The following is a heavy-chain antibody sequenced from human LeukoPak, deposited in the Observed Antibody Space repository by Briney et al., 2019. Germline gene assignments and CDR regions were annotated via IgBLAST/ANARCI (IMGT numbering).Heavy chain of an antibody. CDR2: INPNSGGT. V-gene: IGHV1-2*02. D-gene: IGHD2-8*01. CDR1: GYTFTGYY. CDR3: ARGPLRRMAGDYYYYMDV. J-gene: IGHJ6*03. Sequence: ASVKVSCKASGYTFTGYYIHWVRQAPGQGLEWMGWINPNSGGTNYAQKFQGRVTMTRDTSISTAYMDLSRLRSDDTAVYYCARGPLRRMAGDYYYYMDVWGKGTTVTISS.